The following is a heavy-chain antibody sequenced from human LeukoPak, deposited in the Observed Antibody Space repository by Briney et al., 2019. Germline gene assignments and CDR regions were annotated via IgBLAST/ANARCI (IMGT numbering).Heavy chain of an antibody. V-gene: IGHV3-21*01. CDR3: ARDSPVEMATIDY. Sequence: PGGSLRLSCAASGFTFSSYSMNWVRQAPGRGLEWVSSISSSSSYIYYADSVKGRFTISRDNAKNSLYLQMNSLRAEDTAVYYCARDSPVEMATIDYWGQGTLVTVSS. J-gene: IGHJ4*02. CDR1: GFTFSSYS. CDR2: ISSSSSYI. D-gene: IGHD5-24*01.